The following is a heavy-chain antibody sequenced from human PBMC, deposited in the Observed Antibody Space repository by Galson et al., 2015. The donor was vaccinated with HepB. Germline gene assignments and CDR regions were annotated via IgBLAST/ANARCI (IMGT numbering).Heavy chain of an antibody. V-gene: IGHV3-33*01. J-gene: IGHJ4*02. CDR1: GFTFSKNG. CDR3: VSSVVAAGTYYLDS. CDR2: TWFDGSNK. D-gene: IGHD2-2*01. Sequence: SLRLSCAASGFTFSKNGMHWVRQAPGKGLEWVALTWFDGSNKYYAESVKGRFTISRDNSKNTLYLQMNSLRAEDTAVYYCVSSVVAAGTYYLDSWGQGTLVTVSS.